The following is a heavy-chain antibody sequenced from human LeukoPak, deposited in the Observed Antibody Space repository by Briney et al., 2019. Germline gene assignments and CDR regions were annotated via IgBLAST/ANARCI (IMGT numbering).Heavy chain of an antibody. CDR2: IIPILGIA. CDR3: ARVVTHTYCSSTSCQHGGNWFDP. D-gene: IGHD2-2*01. J-gene: IGHJ5*02. V-gene: IGHV1-69*04. Sequence: ASVKVSCKASGGTHSSYAISWVRQASGQGLEWTGRIIPILGIANYAQKFQGRVTITADKSTSTAYMELSSLRSEDTAVYYCARVVTHTYCSSTSCQHGGNWFDPWGQGTLVTVSS. CDR1: GGTHSSYA.